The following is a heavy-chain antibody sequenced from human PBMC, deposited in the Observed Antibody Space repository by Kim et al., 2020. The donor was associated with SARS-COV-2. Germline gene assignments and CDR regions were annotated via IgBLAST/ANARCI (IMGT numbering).Heavy chain of an antibody. CDR3: ARTDY. Sequence: SAYKGNTNNAQKIKGRVTMTTDTSTSTAYMELRSLRSDDTAVYYCARTDYWGQGTLVTVSS. V-gene: IGHV1-18*01. J-gene: IGHJ4*02. CDR2: SAYKGNT.